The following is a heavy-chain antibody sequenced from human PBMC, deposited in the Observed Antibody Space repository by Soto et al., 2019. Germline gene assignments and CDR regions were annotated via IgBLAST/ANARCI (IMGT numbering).Heavy chain of an antibody. CDR3: ARATSSSARSGMDV. J-gene: IGHJ6*04. Sequence: SETLSLTCTVSGGSISSYYWSWIRQPPGKGLEWIGYIYYSGSTNYNPSLKSRVTISVDTSKNQFSLKLSSVTAADTAVYYCARATSSSARSGMDVWGKGTTVTVSS. CDR2: IYYSGST. CDR1: GGSISSYY. V-gene: IGHV4-59*01. D-gene: IGHD2-2*01.